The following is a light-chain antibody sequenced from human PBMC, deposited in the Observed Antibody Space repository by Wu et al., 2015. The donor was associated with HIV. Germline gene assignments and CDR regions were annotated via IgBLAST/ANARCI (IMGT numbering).Light chain of an antibody. J-gene: IGKJ5*01. Sequence: EIVLTQSPGTLSVSPGESVSLSCRASQTVGDMSVAWYQQKTGQAPRLLIYGTSNRATGIGDRFSGYGSGTDFTLTISSLDVEDFAVYYCQQSAGWPLTFGQGTRLEIK. CDR1: QTVGDMS. V-gene: IGKV3-20*01. CDR3: QQSAGWPLT. CDR2: GTS.